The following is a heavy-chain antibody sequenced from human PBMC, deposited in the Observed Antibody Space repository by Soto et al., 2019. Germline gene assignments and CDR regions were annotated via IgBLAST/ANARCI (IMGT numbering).Heavy chain of an antibody. Sequence: PSETLSLACTVCGGSLSSGDYYWSWIRKPPGKGLEWIGYIYYSGSTYYNPSLKSRVTRSVDTSKNQFSLKLSSVTAADTAVYYCAGEPHYYDYVWGSYLHAGMDVWAQGTTVTVSS. CDR2: IYYSGST. V-gene: IGHV4-30-4*01. CDR3: AGEPHYYDYVWGSYLHAGMDV. D-gene: IGHD3-16*01. J-gene: IGHJ6*02. CDR1: GGSLSSGDYY.